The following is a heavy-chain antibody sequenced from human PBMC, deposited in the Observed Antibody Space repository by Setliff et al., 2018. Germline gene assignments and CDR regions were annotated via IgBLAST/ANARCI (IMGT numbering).Heavy chain of an antibody. J-gene: IGHJ3*02. D-gene: IGHD3-22*01. CDR3: ARDRGDYYDSSGFNDAFDI. Sequence: ASVKVSCKASGYTFTGYYMHWVRQAPGQGLEWMGWINPNSGGTNYAQKFQGRVTMTRDRSISTAYMELSRLRSDGTAVYYCARDRGDYYDSSGFNDAFDIWGQGTMVTVSS. CDR2: INPNSGGT. CDR1: GYTFTGYY. V-gene: IGHV1-2*02.